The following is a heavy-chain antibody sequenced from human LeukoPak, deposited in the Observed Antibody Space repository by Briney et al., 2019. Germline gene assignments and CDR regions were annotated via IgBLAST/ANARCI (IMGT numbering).Heavy chain of an antibody. V-gene: IGHV4-34*01. CDR1: GGSFSGYY. J-gene: IGHJ5*02. CDR3: ARGGVVVVIAKWGALPFAP. CDR2: ISHSGST. D-gene: IGHD2-21*01. Sequence: PSETLSLTCAVYGGSFSGYYWSWIRQPPGKGLEWIGEISHSGSTSYNPSLKSRVTISVDTSKNQFSLKLSSVTAADTAVYYCARGGVVVVIAKWGALPFAPWGQGTLVTVSS.